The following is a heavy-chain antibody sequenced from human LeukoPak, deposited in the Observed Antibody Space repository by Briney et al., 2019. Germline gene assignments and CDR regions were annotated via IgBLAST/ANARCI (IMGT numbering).Heavy chain of an antibody. J-gene: IGHJ4*02. D-gene: IGHD3-22*01. V-gene: IGHV4-59*01. CDR3: ARESSSGYHFDY. CDR2: IYYSGST. Sequence: SETLSLTCTVSGDSINNYYWSWIRRPPGKGLEWIGYIYYSGSTNYNPSLKSRVTISVDTAKNQVSLSLNSVTAADTAVYYCARESSSGYHFDYWGQGTLVTVSS. CDR1: GDSINNYY.